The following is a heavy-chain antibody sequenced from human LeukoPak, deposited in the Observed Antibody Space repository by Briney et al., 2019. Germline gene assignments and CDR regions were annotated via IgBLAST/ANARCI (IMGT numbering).Heavy chain of an antibody. CDR1: GYTFTGFY. CDR2: IYSDSGDT. V-gene: IGHV1-2*02. CDR3: ARSSGSAFFDY. J-gene: IGHJ4*01. Sequence: ASVTVSCKASGYTFTGFYIHWVRQAPGQGLEWMGWIYSDSGDTNYAEKFQGRVTMTRDTSISTAYMELSRLTSDDTAVYYCARSSGSAFFDYWGQGTLVTGSS. D-gene: IGHD3-10*01.